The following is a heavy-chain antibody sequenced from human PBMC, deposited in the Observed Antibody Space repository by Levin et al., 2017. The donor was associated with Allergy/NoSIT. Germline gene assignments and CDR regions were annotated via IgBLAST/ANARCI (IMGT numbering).Heavy chain of an antibody. Sequence: SQTLSLTCAVSGYSISSGYYWGWIRQPPGKGLEWIGSIYHSGSTYYNPSLKSRVTISVDTSKNQFSLKLSSVTAADTAVYYCARDNDISDYWGQGTLVTVSS. CDR1: GYSISSGYY. CDR2: IYHSGST. J-gene: IGHJ4*02. CDR3: ARDNDISDY. D-gene: IGHD3-9*01. V-gene: IGHV4-38-2*02.